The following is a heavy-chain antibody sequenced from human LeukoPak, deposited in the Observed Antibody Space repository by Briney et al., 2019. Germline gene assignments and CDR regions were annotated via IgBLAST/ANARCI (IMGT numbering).Heavy chain of an antibody. Sequence: SETLSLTCTVSGGSISSYYWSWIRQPPGKGLEWIGYIYYSGSTNYNPSLKSRVTISVDTSKNQFSLKLSSVTAADTAVYYCARGLPSVVTAPNDAFDIWGQGTMVTVSS. V-gene: IGHV4-59*12. CDR2: IYYSGST. D-gene: IGHD2-21*02. CDR1: GGSISSYY. J-gene: IGHJ3*02. CDR3: ARGLPSVVTAPNDAFDI.